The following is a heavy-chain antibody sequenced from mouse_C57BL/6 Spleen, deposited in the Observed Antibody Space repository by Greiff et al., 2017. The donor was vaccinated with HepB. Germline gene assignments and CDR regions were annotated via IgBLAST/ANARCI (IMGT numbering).Heavy chain of an antibody. CDR2: VYPYNGGT. V-gene: IGHV1-36*01. J-gene: IGHJ1*03. CDR3: AREGTTVVDPDWYFDV. D-gene: IGHD1-1*01. Sequence: EVKLQQSGPVLVKPGPSVKISCKASGFTFTDYYMHWVKQSHGKSLEWIGLVYPYNGGTSYNQKFKGKATLTVDTSSSTAYMELNSLTSEDSAVYYCAREGTTVVDPDWYFDVWGTGTTVTVSS. CDR1: GFTFTDYY.